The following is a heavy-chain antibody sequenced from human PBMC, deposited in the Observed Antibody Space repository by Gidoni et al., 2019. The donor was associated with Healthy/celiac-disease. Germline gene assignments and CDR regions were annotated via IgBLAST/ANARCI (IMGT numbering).Heavy chain of an antibody. CDR2: IRSKAYGGTT. V-gene: IGHV3-49*04. J-gene: IGHJ6*02. D-gene: IGHD3-3*01. Sequence: EVQLVEPGGGLVQSGRSLRLSCTASGFTFGDYAMSWVRQAPGKGLEWVGLIRSKAYGGTTEYAASVKGRFTISRDDSKSIAYLQMNSLKTEDTAVYYCTRERVGVVIFDYYYGMDVWGQGTTVTVSS. CDR3: TRERVGVVIFDYYYGMDV. CDR1: GFTFGDYA.